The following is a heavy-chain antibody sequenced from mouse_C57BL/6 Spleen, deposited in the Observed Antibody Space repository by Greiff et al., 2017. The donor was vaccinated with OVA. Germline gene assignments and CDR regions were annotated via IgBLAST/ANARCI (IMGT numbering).Heavy chain of an antibody. CDR2: IHPNSGST. V-gene: IGHV1-64*01. D-gene: IGHD1-1*01. CDR3: ARGGTTVVATRAMDY. Sequence: QVQLQQSGAELVKPGASVKLSCKASGYTFTSYWMHWVKQRPGQGLEWIGMIHPNSGSTNYNEKFKSKATLTVDKSSSTAYMQLSSLTSEDSAVYYCARGGTTVVATRAMDYWGQGTSVTVSS. CDR1: GYTFTSYW. J-gene: IGHJ4*01.